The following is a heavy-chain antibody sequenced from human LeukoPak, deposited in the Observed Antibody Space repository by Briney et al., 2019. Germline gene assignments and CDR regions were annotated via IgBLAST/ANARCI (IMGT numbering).Heavy chain of an antibody. CDR2: ISSSSSYI. Sequence: PGGSLRLSCAASGFTFSSYSMNWVRQAPGKGLEWVSSISSSSSYIYYADSVKGRFTISRDNAKNSLYLQMNSLRAEDTAVYYCASFGVVLYYYYMDVWGKGTTVTVSS. CDR1: GFTFSSYS. J-gene: IGHJ6*03. V-gene: IGHV3-21*01. D-gene: IGHD3-3*01. CDR3: ASFGVVLYYYYMDV.